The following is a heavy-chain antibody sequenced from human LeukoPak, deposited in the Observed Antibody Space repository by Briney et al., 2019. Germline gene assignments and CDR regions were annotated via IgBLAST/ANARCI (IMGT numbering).Heavy chain of an antibody. Sequence: SETLSLTCTVSGGSISSYYWSWIRQPPGEGLEWIGYIYYSGSTNYNPSLKSRVTISVDTSKNQFSLKLSSVTAADPAVYYCARVRGLMVRGFISHGPYYYYYYYMDVWGKGATVTVSS. V-gene: IGHV4-59*01. CDR2: IYYSGST. D-gene: IGHD3-10*01. CDR1: GGSISSYY. CDR3: ARVRGLMVRGFISHGPYYYYYYYMDV. J-gene: IGHJ6*03.